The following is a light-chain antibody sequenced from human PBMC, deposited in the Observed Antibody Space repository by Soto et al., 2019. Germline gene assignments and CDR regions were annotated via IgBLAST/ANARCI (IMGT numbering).Light chain of an antibody. V-gene: IGKV3-11*01. CDR3: QQRSNWPRIT. CDR2: EAS. J-gene: IGKJ5*01. Sequence: EIVLTQSPATLSLSPGERATLSCRASQSVGNNLAWYQQKPGQAPGLLIYEASTRATGIPARFSGSGSGTDFTLTINSLQSEDFAVYYCQQRSNWPRITFGQGTRLEIK. CDR1: QSVGNN.